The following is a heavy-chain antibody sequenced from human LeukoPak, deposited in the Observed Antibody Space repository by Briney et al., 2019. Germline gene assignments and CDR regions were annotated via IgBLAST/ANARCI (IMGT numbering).Heavy chain of an antibody. J-gene: IGHJ6*03. Sequence: GGSLRLSCAASDFTFSGYWMSWVRQAPGKGLEWVANIKQDGSEKYYVDSVKGRFTISRGNAKNSLYLQMNSLRAEDTAVYYCARGPYSSSWYGINYYYYYYMDVWGKGTTVTVSS. CDR2: IKQDGSEK. CDR1: DFTFSGYW. V-gene: IGHV3-7*01. CDR3: ARGPYSSSWYGINYYYYYYMDV. D-gene: IGHD6-13*01.